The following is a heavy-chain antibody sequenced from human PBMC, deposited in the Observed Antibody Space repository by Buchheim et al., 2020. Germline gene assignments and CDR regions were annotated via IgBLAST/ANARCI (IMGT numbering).Heavy chain of an antibody. CDR2: ISYDGSNK. CDR1: GFTFSSYG. Sequence: QVQLVESGGGVVQPGRSLRLSCAASGFTFSSYGMHWVRQAPGKGLEWVAVISYDGSNKYYADSVKGRFTISRDNYKNTLYLQMNSLRAEDTAVYYCAKTVVPAAPEDFFDYWGQGTL. V-gene: IGHV3-30*18. CDR3: AKTVVPAAPEDFFDY. D-gene: IGHD2-2*01. J-gene: IGHJ4*02.